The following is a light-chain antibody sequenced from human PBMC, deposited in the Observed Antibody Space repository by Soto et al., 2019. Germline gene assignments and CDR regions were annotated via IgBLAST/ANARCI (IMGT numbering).Light chain of an antibody. Sequence: QSALTQPRSVSGSPGQSVTISCTGTSSDVGGYNYVSWYQQHPGKAPKLMLFDVSKRPSGVPDRFSGSKSGNTASLTISGLQAEDEADYYCCSYAGSDTLFGGGTKLTVL. CDR3: CSYAGSDTL. J-gene: IGLJ2*01. V-gene: IGLV2-11*01. CDR1: SSDVGGYNY. CDR2: DVS.